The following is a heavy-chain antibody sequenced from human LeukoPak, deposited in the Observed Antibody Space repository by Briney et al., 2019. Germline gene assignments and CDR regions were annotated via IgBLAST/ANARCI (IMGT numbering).Heavy chain of an antibody. CDR1: GFTFSSYA. CDR2: ISGSGGST. Sequence: GGSLRLSCAASGFTFSSYAMSWVRQAPGKGLEWVSAISGSGGSTYYADSVKGRFTISRGNSKNTLYLQMNSLRAEDTAVYYCAKDSPLLWFGDPEVSWGQGTLVTVSS. V-gene: IGHV3-23*01. D-gene: IGHD3-10*01. CDR3: AKDSPLLWFGDPEVS. J-gene: IGHJ5*02.